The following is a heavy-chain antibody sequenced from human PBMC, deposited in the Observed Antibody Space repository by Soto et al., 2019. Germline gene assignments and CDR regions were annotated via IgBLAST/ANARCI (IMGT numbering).Heavy chain of an antibody. D-gene: IGHD3-10*01. V-gene: IGHV4-30-4*01. CDR2: IYYSGST. Sequence: SETLSLTCTVSGGSISSGDYYWSWIRQPPGKGLEWIGYIYYSGSTYYNPSLESRVTISVDTSKNQFSLKLSSVTAADTAVYYCAREYGSGSYYNLGYYYYYGMDVWGQGTTVTVSS. CDR1: GGSISSGDYY. CDR3: AREYGSGSYYNLGYYYYYGMDV. J-gene: IGHJ6*02.